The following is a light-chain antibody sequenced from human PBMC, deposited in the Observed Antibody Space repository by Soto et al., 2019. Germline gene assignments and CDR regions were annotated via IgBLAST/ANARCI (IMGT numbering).Light chain of an antibody. CDR2: GAS. CDR1: QSVSSS. CDR3: QQYNNWWT. J-gene: IGKJ1*01. V-gene: IGKV3-15*01. Sequence: EVVMTQSPATLSMSPGERATLSCRASQSVSSSLAWYQQKPGQAPRLLIYGASTRATGIPDRFSGSGSETEFPLTSSSLQAEDCAIYYCQQYNNWWTFGQGTKVEIK.